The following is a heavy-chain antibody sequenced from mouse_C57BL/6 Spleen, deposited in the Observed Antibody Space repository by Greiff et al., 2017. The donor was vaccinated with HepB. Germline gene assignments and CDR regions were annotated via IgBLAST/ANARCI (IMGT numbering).Heavy chain of an antibody. CDR3: ALYYDYGSWFAY. CDR1: GYSITSGYY. J-gene: IGHJ3*01. CDR2: ISYDGSN. V-gene: IGHV3-6*01. Sequence: EVQLKESGPGLVKPSQSLSLTCSVTGYSITSGYYWNWIRQFPGNKLEWMGYISYDGSNNYNPSLKNRISITRDTSKNQFFLKLNSVTTEDTATYYCALYYDYGSWFAYWGQGTLVTVSA. D-gene: IGHD2-4*01.